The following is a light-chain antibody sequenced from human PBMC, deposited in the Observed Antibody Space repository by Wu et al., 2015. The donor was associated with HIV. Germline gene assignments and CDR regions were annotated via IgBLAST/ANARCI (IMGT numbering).Light chain of an antibody. CDR2: AAS. V-gene: IGKV1-9*01. CDR3: QQLNSSPWP. J-gene: IGKJ4*01. Sequence: IQLTQSPSALSASVGDRVTITCRASQGIHNYLAWFQQQPGKAPKLLIYAASTLQSGVPSRFSGSGYGTDFTLTISSLQPEDFATYYCQQLNSSPWPFGGGTKV. CDR1: QGIHNY.